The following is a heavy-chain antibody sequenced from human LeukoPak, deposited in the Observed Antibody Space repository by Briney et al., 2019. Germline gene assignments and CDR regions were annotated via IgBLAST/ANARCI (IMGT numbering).Heavy chain of an antibody. V-gene: IGHV3-48*04. Sequence: GGSLRLSCAASGFTFSNYSMSWVRQAPGKGLEWVSYITSSSTVYYAGSVKGRFTISRDNAKNSLFLQMNSLRAEDTAVYYCARDYCSGPKCYFIDYWGHGALVTVSS. CDR2: ITSSSTV. CDR3: ARDYCSGPKCYFIDY. CDR1: GFTFSNYS. D-gene: IGHD2-15*01. J-gene: IGHJ4*01.